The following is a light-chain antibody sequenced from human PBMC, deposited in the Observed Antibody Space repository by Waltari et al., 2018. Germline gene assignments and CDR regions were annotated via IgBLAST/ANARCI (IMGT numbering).Light chain of an antibody. Sequence: EIVMTQSPATLSVSPGERATIPCRASQSVSSNLAWYQQNPGQAPRLLIYGASTRATGVPARFSGSGSGTEFTLTISSLQSEDFAVYYCQQYNDWPRTFGQGTKVEIK. V-gene: IGKV3-15*01. CDR1: QSVSSN. CDR3: QQYNDWPRT. J-gene: IGKJ1*01. CDR2: GAS.